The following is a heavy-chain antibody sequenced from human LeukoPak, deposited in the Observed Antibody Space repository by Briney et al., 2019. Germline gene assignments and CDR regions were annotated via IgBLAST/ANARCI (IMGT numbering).Heavy chain of an antibody. J-gene: IGHJ4*02. CDR1: GFIFSSYI. CDR2: ISSSSSTI. Sequence: GGSLRLSCAASGFIFSSYIMNWVRQAPGKGLEWVSHISSSSSTIYYADSVKGRFTISRDNAKNSLYLQMNSLRAEDTAVYCCAREARGLYYFDYWGQGTLVTVSS. CDR3: AREARGLYYFDY. V-gene: IGHV3-48*01. D-gene: IGHD3-10*01.